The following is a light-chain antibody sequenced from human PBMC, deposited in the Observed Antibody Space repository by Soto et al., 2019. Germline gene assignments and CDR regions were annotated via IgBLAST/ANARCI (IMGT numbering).Light chain of an antibody. Sequence: VMTQFPLSLPVTLGQPASISCRSSQSLVYSDGNTYLSWFHQRPGQSPRRLIYKVSNRDSGVPDRISGTGSGTDFTLQISRVETADVGIYYCMQGTRSITFCQGTRLEIK. CDR1: QSLVYSDGNTY. J-gene: IGKJ5*01. CDR3: MQGTRSIT. V-gene: IGKV2-30*01. CDR2: KVS.